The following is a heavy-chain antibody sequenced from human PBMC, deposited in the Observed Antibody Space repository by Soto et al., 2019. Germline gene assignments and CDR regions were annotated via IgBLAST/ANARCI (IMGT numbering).Heavy chain of an antibody. V-gene: IGHV1-69*01. Sequence: QVQLVQSGAEVKKPGSSVKVSCKASGGTFSSYAISWVRQAPGQGLEWMGGTIPISDKTNYAQKFPGRVTITADESTSTAYMELSRLRSEDTAVYCCARSQGRSTSLELYYYYYYGMDVWGQGTTVTVSS. CDR3: ARSQGRSTSLELYYYYYYGMDV. CDR2: TIPISDKT. J-gene: IGHJ6*02. CDR1: GGTFSSYA. D-gene: IGHD2-2*01.